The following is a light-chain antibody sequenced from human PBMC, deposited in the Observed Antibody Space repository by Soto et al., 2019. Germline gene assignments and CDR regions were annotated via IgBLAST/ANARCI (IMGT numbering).Light chain of an antibody. CDR3: QQYNSYPWT. Sequence: DIQMTQSPSTLSASVGDRVTITCRASQSISSWLAWYQQKPGKAPKLLIYKASSLESGVPSRFSGSGSGTEFTLTISSVQPDNFATYYCQQYNSYPWTFGQATEVEIK. CDR1: QSISSW. V-gene: IGKV1-5*03. J-gene: IGKJ1*01. CDR2: KAS.